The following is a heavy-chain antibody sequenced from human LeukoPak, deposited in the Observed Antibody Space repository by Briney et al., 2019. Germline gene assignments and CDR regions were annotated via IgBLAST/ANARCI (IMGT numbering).Heavy chain of an antibody. CDR2: IWYDGSNK. Sequence: GSLRLSCAASGFTFSSYGMHWVRQAPGKGLEWVAVIWYDGSNKYYADSVKGRFTISRDNSKNTLYLQMNSLRAEDTAVYYCAREDIVATIYRGYYYYGMDVWGQGTTVTVSS. CDR3: AREDIVATIYRGYYYYGMDV. CDR1: GFTFSSYG. J-gene: IGHJ6*02. D-gene: IGHD5-12*01. V-gene: IGHV3-33*01.